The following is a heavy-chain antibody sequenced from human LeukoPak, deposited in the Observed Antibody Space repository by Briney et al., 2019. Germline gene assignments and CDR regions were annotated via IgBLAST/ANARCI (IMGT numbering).Heavy chain of an antibody. CDR3: AAVGWAQPPGAFDI. V-gene: IGHV1-18*01. Sequence: ASVKVSCKASGYTFTSYGISWVRQPPGQGLEWMGWISAYNGNTNYAQKFQERVTITRDMSTSTAYMELSSLRSEDTAVYYCAAVGWAQPPGAFDIWGRGTMVTVS. CDR1: GYTFTSYG. CDR2: ISAYNGNT. J-gene: IGHJ3*02. D-gene: IGHD1-26*01.